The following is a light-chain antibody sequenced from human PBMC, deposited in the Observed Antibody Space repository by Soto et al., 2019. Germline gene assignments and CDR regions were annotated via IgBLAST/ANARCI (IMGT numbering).Light chain of an antibody. CDR1: QSVGNNF. CDR2: NPS. CDR3: HQYAYSPQS. V-gene: IGKV3-20*01. Sequence: EIVLTQSPGTLSLSPGEIATLSCRASQSVGNNFLAWYQQKPGQTPRLLVYNPSTMATGIPARFSGSGSGTDFTLTISRLEPEDFAVYYCHQYAYSPQSFGQGTRLEIK. J-gene: IGKJ5*01.